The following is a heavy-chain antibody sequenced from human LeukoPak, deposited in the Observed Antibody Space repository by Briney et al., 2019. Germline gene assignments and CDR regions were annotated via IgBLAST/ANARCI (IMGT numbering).Heavy chain of an antibody. CDR3: ARGWLAETTVVTPYNY. D-gene: IGHD2-21*02. J-gene: IGHJ4*02. CDR2: ITPIFRTP. CDR1: GGTFSSAT. V-gene: IGHV1-69*13. Sequence: SVKVSCKASGGTFSSATINWVRQAPGQGLEWMGGITPIFRTPNYAQKFQGRVTITAVESMSTAYMELSSLRSEDTAVYYCARGWLAETTVVTPYNYWGQGTLVTVSS.